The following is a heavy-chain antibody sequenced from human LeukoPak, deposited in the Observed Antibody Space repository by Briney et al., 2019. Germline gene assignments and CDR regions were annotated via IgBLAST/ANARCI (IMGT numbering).Heavy chain of an antibody. J-gene: IGHJ4*02. CDR3: ANDLTWNTADY. CDR2: INTDGTTT. CDR1: GFSFSSYW. D-gene: IGHD1/OR15-1a*01. V-gene: IGHV3-74*01. Sequence: GGSLRLSCTASGFSFSSYWMHWFRQAPGKGLVWVSRINTDGTTTGYADSVRGRFTISRDNAKNTLYLQMNGLRAEDTAFYYCANDLTWNTADYWGQGTLVTVSS.